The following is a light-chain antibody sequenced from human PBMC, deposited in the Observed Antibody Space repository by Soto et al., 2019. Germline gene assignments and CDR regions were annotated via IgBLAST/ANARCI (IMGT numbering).Light chain of an antibody. V-gene: IGKV1-12*01. CDR2: SAS. CDR1: HAITSW. Sequence: DIQMTQSPTDVAASLGESGTITGLASHAITSWLAWYQQKPGQAPKLLIYSASNLQSGVPSRFRGSGSGTYFTLTISSLQPEDFATYYCQQTNSFPLTFGGGSKVDVK. J-gene: IGKJ4*01. CDR3: QQTNSFPLT.